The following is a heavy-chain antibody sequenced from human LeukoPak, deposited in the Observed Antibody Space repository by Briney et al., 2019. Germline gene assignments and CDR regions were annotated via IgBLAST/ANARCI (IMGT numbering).Heavy chain of an antibody. CDR1: GFTLSSNA. CDR2: ISVSSTT. J-gene: IGHJ3*02. Sequence: GGSLRLSCAAAGFTLSSNALSWVRQAPGEGLDCVSSISVSSTTYYLDSVKGRFTISRDNSKNALYLQMNSLRAEDTALYYCAKCNLDNCREGFDIWGQGTMVTVSS. V-gene: IGHV3-23*01. CDR3: AKCNLDNCREGFDI. D-gene: IGHD1-1*01.